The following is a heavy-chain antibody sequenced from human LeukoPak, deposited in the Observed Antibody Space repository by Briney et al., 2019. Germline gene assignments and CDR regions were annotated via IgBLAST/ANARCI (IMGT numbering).Heavy chain of an antibody. V-gene: IGHV1-2*02. CDR3: ASGITMVRGANGDY. Sequence: GASVKVSCKASGYTFTGYYMHWVRQAPGQGLEWMGWINPNSGGTNYAQKFQGRVTMTRDTSIGTAYMELSRLRSDDTAVYYCASGITMVRGANGDYWGQGTLVTVSS. CDR1: GYTFTGYY. CDR2: INPNSGGT. J-gene: IGHJ4*02. D-gene: IGHD3-10*01.